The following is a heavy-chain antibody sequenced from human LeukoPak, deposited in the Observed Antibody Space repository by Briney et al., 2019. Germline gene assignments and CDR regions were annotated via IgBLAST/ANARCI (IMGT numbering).Heavy chain of an antibody. Sequence: TGGSLRLSCAASGFTFVNYAIHWVRQAPGRGLEWVSGISWNSGRIGYADSVKGRFTISRDNAKNSLYLQMNSLRPEDTALYYCARGIDYDILTGYYSFWGQGTLVTVSS. CDR2: ISWNSGRI. V-gene: IGHV3-9*01. CDR3: ARGIDYDILTGYYSF. J-gene: IGHJ4*02. D-gene: IGHD3-9*01. CDR1: GFTFVNYA.